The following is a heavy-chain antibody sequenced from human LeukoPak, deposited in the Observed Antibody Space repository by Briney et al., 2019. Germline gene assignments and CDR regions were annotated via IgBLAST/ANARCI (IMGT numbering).Heavy chain of an antibody. CDR2: INPTGTGT. CDR3: ARDNSVGDIAWWFDP. CDR1: GYTFINNW. V-gene: IGHV1-46*01. J-gene: IGHJ5*02. Sequence: ASVKVSRKASGYTFINNWMHWVRQAPGQGLEWIGLINPTGTGTLYAQKFQGRVTMTRDMSTSTDYMELSSLRSEDTAVYYCARDNSVGDIAWWFDPWGQGTLVTVSS. D-gene: IGHD3-10*01.